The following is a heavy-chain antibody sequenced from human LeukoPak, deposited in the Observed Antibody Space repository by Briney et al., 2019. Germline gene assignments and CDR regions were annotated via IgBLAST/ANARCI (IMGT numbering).Heavy chain of an antibody. CDR1: GGSISSYY. V-gene: IGHV4-59*01. CDR2: IYYSGST. D-gene: IGHD6-13*01. J-gene: IGHJ4*02. CDR3: ALTWIAAAGLYFDY. Sequence: SETLSLTCTVSGGSISSYYWSWIRQPAGKGLEWIGYIYYSGSTNYNPSLKSRVTISVDTSKNQFSLKLSSVTAADTAVYYCALTWIAAAGLYFDYWGQGTLVTVSS.